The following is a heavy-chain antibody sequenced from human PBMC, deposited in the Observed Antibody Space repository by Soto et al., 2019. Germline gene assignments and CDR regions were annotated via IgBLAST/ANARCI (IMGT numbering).Heavy chain of an antibody. D-gene: IGHD1-1*01. Sequence: PSETLSLTCDFSGGSISSNNWWSWVRQPPGKGLEWIGELHHSGSANYNPSFKSRVSISVDKSKNQFSLNLSSVTAADTAVYYCARKGVATGFFDYWGQGTLVTVS. CDR2: LHHSGSA. V-gene: IGHV4-4*02. CDR1: GGSISSNNW. J-gene: IGHJ4*02. CDR3: ARKGVATGFFDY.